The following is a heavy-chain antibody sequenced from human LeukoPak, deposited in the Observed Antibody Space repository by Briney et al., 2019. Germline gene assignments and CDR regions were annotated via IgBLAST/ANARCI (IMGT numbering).Heavy chain of an antibody. V-gene: IGHV1-8*03. CDR2: MNPNSGNT. D-gene: IGHD3-3*01. CDR1: GYTFTSYD. J-gene: IGHJ6*03. CDR3: ARGGLRFSGYYYYYMDV. Sequence: ASVTVSYMDSGYTFTSYDINWVRQATGQGLEWMGWMNPNSGNTGYAQKFQGRVTITRNTSISTAYMELSSLRSEDTAVYYCARGGLRFSGYYYYYMDVWGKGATVCVSS.